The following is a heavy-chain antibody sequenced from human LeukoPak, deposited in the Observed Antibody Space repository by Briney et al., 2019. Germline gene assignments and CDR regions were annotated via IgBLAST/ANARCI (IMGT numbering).Heavy chain of an antibody. J-gene: IGHJ5*02. CDR2: IYPGESDA. Sequence: GESLKISCKGSWYSFTNFWIAWVRRMPGKGLEWLGIIYPGESDARYSPLFQGEVTILAHKSITPVFLQWSSLQAWAPPMCYCARLYGVRFHPWPQGPLLTVSS. D-gene: IGHD3-3*01. CDR1: WYSFTNFW. CDR3: ARLYGVRFHP. V-gene: IGHV5-51*01.